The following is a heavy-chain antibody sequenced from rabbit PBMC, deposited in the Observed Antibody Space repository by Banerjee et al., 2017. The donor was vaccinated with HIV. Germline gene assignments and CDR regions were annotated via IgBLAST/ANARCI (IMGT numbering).Heavy chain of an antibody. D-gene: IGHD4-1*01. CDR3: ARDLAGVVGWNLNL. Sequence: QEQLEESGGGLVQPEGSLTLTCKASGFTLSSYWMWWVRQAPGKGLEWIACINSNTGNTVYASWAKGRFTISKTSSTTVTLQMTSLTAADTATYFCARDLAGVVGWNLNLWGQGTLVTVS. J-gene: IGHJ4*01. CDR2: INSNTGNT. CDR1: GFTLSSYW. V-gene: IGHV1S45*01.